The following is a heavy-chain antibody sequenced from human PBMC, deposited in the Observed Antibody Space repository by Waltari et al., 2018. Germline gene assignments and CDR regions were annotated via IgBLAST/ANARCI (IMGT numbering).Heavy chain of an antibody. CDR2: INQDGSEK. CDR3: AKYDFWTGYSFDC. V-gene: IGHV3-7*01. Sequence: EVQLVESGGGLVQVGGSLRLSCVASVFSFSPKWMSRVRPAQGKGLEWLANINQDGSEKYSVDSVKGRFTISRDNAKNSLFLQMNSLRAEDTAVYYCAKYDFWTGYSFDCWGQGTLVTVSS. J-gene: IGHJ4*02. D-gene: IGHD3-3*01. CDR1: VFSFSPKW.